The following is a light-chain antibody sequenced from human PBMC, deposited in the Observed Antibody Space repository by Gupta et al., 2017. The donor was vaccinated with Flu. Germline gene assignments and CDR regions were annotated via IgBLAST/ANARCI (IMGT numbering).Light chain of an antibody. CDR2: KAS. J-gene: IGKJ1*01. V-gene: IGKV1-5*03. Sequence: GERVSITCRASQSVRNWLAWYQQKPGKVPKLLISKASILESGVPSRFTGSGSGTEFTLTISGLQPDDFATYYCQQYATYSWTFGQGTKVEIK. CDR3: QQYATYSWT. CDR1: QSVRNW.